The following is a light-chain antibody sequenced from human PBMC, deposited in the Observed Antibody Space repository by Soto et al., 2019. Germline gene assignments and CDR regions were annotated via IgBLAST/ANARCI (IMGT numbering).Light chain of an antibody. CDR3: QQYNNWPGT. Sequence: EIVLTQSPGTLSVSPGERATLSCRASQSVSSKLAWYQQKPGQAPRLLFYGASTGATGIPARFSGSGSETEFTLSISSLRSEDFAVYYCQQYNNWPGTFGKGTKVEIK. CDR1: QSVSSK. J-gene: IGKJ1*01. CDR2: GAS. V-gene: IGKV3-15*01.